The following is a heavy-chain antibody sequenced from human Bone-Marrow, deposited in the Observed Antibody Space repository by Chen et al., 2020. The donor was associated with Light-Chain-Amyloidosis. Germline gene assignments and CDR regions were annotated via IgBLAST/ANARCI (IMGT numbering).Heavy chain of an antibody. Sequence: EVQLVESGGGLVQPGGSLRLSCSASGFTFTTYWMHWVRQAPGRGLVWVARINNDGSGTLYADALKGRFTVSRDNARNTLYLQMNSLGAEETAVYYCARGGLDHAFDVWGQGTRVTVSS. J-gene: IGHJ3*01. V-gene: IGHV3-74*01. CDR3: ARGGLDHAFDV. CDR1: GFTFTTYW. CDR2: INNDGSGT. D-gene: IGHD3-9*01.